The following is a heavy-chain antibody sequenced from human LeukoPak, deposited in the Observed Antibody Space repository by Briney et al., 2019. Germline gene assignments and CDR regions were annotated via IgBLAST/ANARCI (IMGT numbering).Heavy chain of an antibody. CDR3: AREGVRGVISDAFDI. D-gene: IGHD3-10*01. Sequence: GSLRLSCAASGFTVSSNYMSWVRQAPGKGLERVPVIYSGGSTYYADSVKGRFTISRDNSKNTLYLQMNSLRAEDTAVYYCAREGVRGVISDAFDIWGQGTMVTVSS. V-gene: IGHV3-53*01. CDR1: GFTVSSNY. CDR2: IYSGGST. J-gene: IGHJ3*02.